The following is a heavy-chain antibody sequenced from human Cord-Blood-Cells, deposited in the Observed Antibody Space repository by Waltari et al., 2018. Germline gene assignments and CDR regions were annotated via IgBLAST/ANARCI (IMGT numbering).Heavy chain of an antibody. CDR3: ARVLGSSSWYEMFFDY. CDR2: SIPIFGTA. CDR1: GCPFRTYT. J-gene: IGHJ4*02. V-gene: IGHV1-69*01. Sequence: QVQLVQSGGEVKKPGSSVNVSCKASGCPFRTYTVRRLRQYPGPGLEWMGGSIPIFGTANYAQKFQGRVTITADESTSTAYMELSSLRSEDTAVYYCARVLGSSSWYEMFFDYWGQGTLVTVSS. D-gene: IGHD6-13*01.